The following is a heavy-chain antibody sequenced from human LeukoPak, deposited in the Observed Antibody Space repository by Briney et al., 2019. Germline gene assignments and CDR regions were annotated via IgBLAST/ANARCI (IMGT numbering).Heavy chain of an antibody. D-gene: IGHD4-23*01. CDR3: VKDFCRGGNCPFPFFDS. V-gene: IGHV3-23*01. Sequence: PGGSLRLSCVASGFTISGHAMSWVRQAPAKGLEWVSITVAGYSETHYADSVRGRFTISRDDSSNTLSLEMNSLRAEDTGTYYCVKDFCRGGNCPFPFFDSWGQGTVVTVSS. CDR1: GFTISGHA. J-gene: IGHJ4*02. CDR2: TVAGYSET.